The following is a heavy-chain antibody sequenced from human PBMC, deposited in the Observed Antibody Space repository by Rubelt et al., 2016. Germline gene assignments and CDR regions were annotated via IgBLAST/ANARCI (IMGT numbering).Heavy chain of an antibody. CDR3: ARDRSPISYGMDV. V-gene: IGHV4-59*01. J-gene: IGHJ6*02. Sequence: QVQLQESGPGLVKPSETLSLTCTVSGGSISSYYWSWIRQPPGKGLEWIGYIYYSGSTNYNPSLKSRVTISVDTSMNQFSLKRSAVTAADTAVYYWARDRSPISYGMDVWGQGTTVTVSS. CDR1: GGSISSYY. CDR2: IYYSGST.